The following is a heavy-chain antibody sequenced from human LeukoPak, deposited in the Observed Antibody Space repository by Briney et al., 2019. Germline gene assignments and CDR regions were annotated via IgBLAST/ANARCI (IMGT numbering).Heavy chain of an antibody. CDR1: GGSISSYY. CDR3: ARAPFHYDSSGYYGY. Sequence: PSETLSLTCTVSGGSISSYYWSWIRQPPGKGLEWIGYIYYSGSTNYNPSLKSRVTISVDTSKNQFSLKLSSVTAADTAVYYCARAPFHYDSSGYYGYWGQGTLVTVSS. V-gene: IGHV4-59*01. D-gene: IGHD3-22*01. J-gene: IGHJ4*02. CDR2: IYYSGST.